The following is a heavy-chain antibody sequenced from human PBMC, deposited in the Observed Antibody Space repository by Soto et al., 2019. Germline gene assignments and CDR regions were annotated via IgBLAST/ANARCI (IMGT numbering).Heavy chain of an antibody. CDR3: AREGDTYYYDSSGYSPDY. D-gene: IGHD3-22*01. CDR2: ISSSSSYI. J-gene: IGHJ4*02. Sequence: EVQLVESGGGLVKPGGSLRLSCAASGFTFSSYSMNWVRQAPGKGLEWVSSISSSSSYIYYADSVKGRFTISRDNAKNSLYLQTNSLRAEDTAVYYCAREGDTYYYDSSGYSPDYWGQGTLVTVSS. CDR1: GFTFSSYS. V-gene: IGHV3-21*01.